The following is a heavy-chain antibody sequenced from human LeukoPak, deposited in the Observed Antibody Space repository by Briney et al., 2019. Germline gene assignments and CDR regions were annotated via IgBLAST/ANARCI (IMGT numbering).Heavy chain of an antibody. CDR2: IRYDGSNK. D-gene: IGHD3-10*01. V-gene: IGHV3-30*02. J-gene: IGHJ4*02. Sequence: GGSLRLSCAASGFTFDDYAMHWVRQAPGKGLEWVAFIRYDGSNKYYADSVKGRFTISRDNSKNTLYLQMNSLRAEDTAVYYCAKDHFDYYGSGSYEVIGPGWGQGTLVTVSS. CDR1: GFTFDDYA. CDR3: AKDHFDYYGSGSYEVIGPG.